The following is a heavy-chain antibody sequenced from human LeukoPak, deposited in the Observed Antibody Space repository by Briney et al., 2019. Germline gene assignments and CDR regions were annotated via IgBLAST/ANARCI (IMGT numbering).Heavy chain of an antibody. Sequence: GESLKISCEASGLTFSTFAMSWVRQAPGKGPEWVSVISASDAATYYSDSVKGRFTVSRDNSKNTLYLQMNDVRTEDTALYYCTKDRDGSGFLVGDWFDPWGQGTLVTVSS. CDR3: TKDRDGSGFLVGDWFDP. J-gene: IGHJ5*02. CDR2: ISASDAAT. D-gene: IGHD3-22*01. CDR1: GLTFSTFA. V-gene: IGHV3-23*01.